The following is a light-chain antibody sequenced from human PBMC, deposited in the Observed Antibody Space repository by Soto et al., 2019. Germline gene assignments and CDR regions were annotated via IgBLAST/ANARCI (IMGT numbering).Light chain of an antibody. V-gene: IGKV1-5*01. CDR1: QSISSW. J-gene: IGKJ1*01. CDR2: DAS. CDR3: QQYNDNWPT. Sequence: DIQMTQSPSTLSASVGDRVTISCRASQSISSWLAWYQQKPGKAPNLLIYDASSLQSGVPSRFSGIGSGTEFTLTISSLQSEDFAVYYCQQYNDNWPTFGQGTMVDIK.